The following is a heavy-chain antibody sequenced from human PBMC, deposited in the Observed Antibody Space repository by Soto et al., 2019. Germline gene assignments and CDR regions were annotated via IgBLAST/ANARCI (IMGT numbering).Heavy chain of an antibody. J-gene: IGHJ4*02. CDR2: IYHSGST. CDR1: GYSISSGYY. CDR3: AREYSGSFDY. V-gene: IGHV4-38-2*02. D-gene: IGHD5-12*01. Sequence: SETLSLTCTVSGYSISSGYYWGWIRQPPGKGLEWIGSIYHSGSTYYNPSLKSRVTISVDTSKNQFSLKLGSVTAADTAVYYCAREYSGSFDYWGQGTLVTVSS.